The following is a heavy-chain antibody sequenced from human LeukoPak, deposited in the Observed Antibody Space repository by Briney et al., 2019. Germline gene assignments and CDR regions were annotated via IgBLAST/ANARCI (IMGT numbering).Heavy chain of an antibody. CDR1: GGSISSYY. J-gene: IGHJ5*02. CDR3: ARVPGGIAAAGLNWFDP. D-gene: IGHD6-13*01. V-gene: IGHV4-59*01. Sequence: SETLSLTCTVSGGSISSYYWSWIRQLPGKGLGWIGYIYYSGSTNYNPSLKSRVTISVDTSKNQFSLKLSSVTAADTAVYYCARVPGGIAAAGLNWFDPWGQGTLVTVSS. CDR2: IYYSGST.